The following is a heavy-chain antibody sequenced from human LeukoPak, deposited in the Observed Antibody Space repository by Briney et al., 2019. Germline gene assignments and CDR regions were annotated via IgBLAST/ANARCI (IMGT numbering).Heavy chain of an antibody. CDR1: GFTVSSSY. CDR3: ARSHRGSNSLSFDI. D-gene: IGHD1-26*01. CDR2: LYWGGST. J-gene: IGHJ3*02. Sequence: PGGSLRLSCAASGFTVSSSYMSWVRQAPGKGREWVSVLYWGGSTYYTDSVKRGCTISRDNAKIPLYLQMNSLRAEDTAVYYCARSHRGSNSLSFDIWGQGTKVTVSS. V-gene: IGHV3-53*01.